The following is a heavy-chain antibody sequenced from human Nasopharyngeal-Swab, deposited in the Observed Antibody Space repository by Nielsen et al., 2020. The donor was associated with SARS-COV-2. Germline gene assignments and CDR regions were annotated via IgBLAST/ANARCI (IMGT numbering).Heavy chain of an antibody. D-gene: IGHD1-26*01. CDR1: GFTFSSYS. V-gene: IGHV3-21*01. Sequence: GGSLRLSCAASGFTFSSYSMNWVRQAPGKGLEWVSSISSSSSYIYYADSVKGRFTISRDNAKNSLYLQMNSLRAEDTAVYYCARVKWELLTVSFDIWGQGTMVTVSS. CDR2: ISSSSSYI. J-gene: IGHJ3*02. CDR3: ARVKWELLTVSFDI.